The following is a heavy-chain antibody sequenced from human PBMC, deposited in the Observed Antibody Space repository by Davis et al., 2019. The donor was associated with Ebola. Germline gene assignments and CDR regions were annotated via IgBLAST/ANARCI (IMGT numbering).Heavy chain of an antibody. D-gene: IGHD2-8*01. CDR1: GGSLNSDSDF. CDR3: ARHAHDNNGKNLDY. J-gene: IGHJ4*02. V-gene: IGHV4-39*01. Sequence: SETLSLTCTVSGGSLNSDSDFSGWIRQPPGKGLEWIGTVYHSGSTYYNPSLKSRVTISVDTSKKQLSLKLSSVTAADTAVYYCARHAHDNNGKNLDYWGQGTLVTVSS. CDR2: VYHSGST.